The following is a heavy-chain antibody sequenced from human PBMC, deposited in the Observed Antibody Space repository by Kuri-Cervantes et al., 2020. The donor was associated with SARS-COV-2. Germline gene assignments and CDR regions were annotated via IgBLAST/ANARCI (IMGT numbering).Heavy chain of an antibody. V-gene: IGHV4-30-4*01. Sequence: LRLSCTVSGGSISSGDYYWSWIRQPPGKGLEWIGYIYYSGSTYYNPSLKSRVTISVDTSKNQFSLKLSSVTAADTAVYYCAREVTQWLTRRFDPWGQGTLVTVSS. D-gene: IGHD6-19*01. CDR3: AREVTQWLTRRFDP. CDR1: GGSISSGDYY. J-gene: IGHJ5*02. CDR2: IYYSGST.